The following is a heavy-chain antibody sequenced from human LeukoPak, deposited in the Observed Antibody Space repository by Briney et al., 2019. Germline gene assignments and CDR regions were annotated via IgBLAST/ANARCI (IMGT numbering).Heavy chain of an antibody. Sequence: PGGSLRLSCAASGFTFSGYGMHWVRQAPGKGLEWVALISYDGSNKYYADSVKGRFTISRDNSKNRLYLQMNSLRAEDTAVYYCAKDLMRAVALYYLDYWGQGTLVTVSS. CDR2: ISYDGSNK. CDR1: GFTFSGYG. D-gene: IGHD6-19*01. J-gene: IGHJ4*02. CDR3: AKDLMRAVALYYLDY. V-gene: IGHV3-30*18.